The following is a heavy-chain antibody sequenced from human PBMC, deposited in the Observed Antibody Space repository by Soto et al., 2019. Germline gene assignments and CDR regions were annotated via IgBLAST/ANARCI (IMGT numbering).Heavy chain of an antibody. V-gene: IGHV5-51*01. Sequence: GESLKISCKGSGYSFTSYWIGWVRQMPGKGLEWMGIIYPGDSDTRYSPSFQGQVTISADKSISTAYLQWSSLKASDTAMYYCARQLDYYDSSGYYLFDYWGQGTLVTVSS. D-gene: IGHD3-22*01. CDR2: IYPGDSDT. CDR3: ARQLDYYDSSGYYLFDY. CDR1: GYSFTSYW. J-gene: IGHJ4*02.